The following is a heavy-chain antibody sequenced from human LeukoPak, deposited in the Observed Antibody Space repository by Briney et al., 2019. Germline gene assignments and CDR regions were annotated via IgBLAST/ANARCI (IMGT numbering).Heavy chain of an antibody. V-gene: IGHV3-7*03. CDR2: IKQDGSKK. Sequence: ETLSLTCAVSGGSISSSNWWSWVRQAPGEGLEWVANIKQDGSKKSYVDSVKGRFTISRDNAKNSLYLQMNSLRAEDTAIYYCTRVGYIDEGIDYWGQGTLVTVSS. D-gene: IGHD5-24*01. J-gene: IGHJ4*02. CDR1: GGSISSSNW. CDR3: TRVGYIDEGIDY.